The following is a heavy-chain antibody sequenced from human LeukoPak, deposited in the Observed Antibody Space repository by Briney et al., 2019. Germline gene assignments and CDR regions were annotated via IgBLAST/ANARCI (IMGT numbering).Heavy chain of an antibody. J-gene: IGHJ4*02. CDR2: IRYDGSNR. V-gene: IGHV3-30*02. CDR1: GFTFSSYG. Sequence: GGSLRLSCAASGFTFSSYGMHWVRQAPGKGLEWVAFIRYDGSNRYYADSVKGRFTISRDNSKNTLYLQMNSLRAEDTAVYYCAKDHRAYCGGDCVDFDYWGQGTLVTVSS. D-gene: IGHD2-21*02. CDR3: AKDHRAYCGGDCVDFDY.